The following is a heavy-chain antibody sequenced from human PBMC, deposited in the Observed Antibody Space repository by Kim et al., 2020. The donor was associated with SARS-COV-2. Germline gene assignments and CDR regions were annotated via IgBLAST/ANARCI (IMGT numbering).Heavy chain of an antibody. CDR3: VKGGLYGLDV. CDR1: GFSVSKNY. Sequence: GGSLRLSCEVSGFSVSKNYMSWVRQAPGKGLEWISVIYDGGSTFHADSMEGRFTIARDNSKNTLSLQMKRLRADDTAVYYCVKGGLYGLDVWGQGTTVAVSS. CDR2: IYDGGST. J-gene: IGHJ6*02. V-gene: IGHV3-53*01.